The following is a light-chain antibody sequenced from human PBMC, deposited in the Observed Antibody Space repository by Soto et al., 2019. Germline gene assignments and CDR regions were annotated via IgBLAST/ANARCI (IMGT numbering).Light chain of an antibody. Sequence: EIVLTQSPATLSLSPGERATLSCRASQSVSSYLAWYQQKPGQAPRLLIYDASNRATGIPARFSGSGSGTDFTLPISSLEPEDFAVYYCQQRSNGITFGQGTRLEIK. CDR2: DAS. CDR3: QQRSNGIT. J-gene: IGKJ5*01. CDR1: QSVSSY. V-gene: IGKV3-11*01.